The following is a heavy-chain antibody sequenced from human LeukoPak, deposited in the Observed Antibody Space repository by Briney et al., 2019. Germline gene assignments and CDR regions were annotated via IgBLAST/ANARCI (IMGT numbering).Heavy chain of an antibody. V-gene: IGHV4-59*01. D-gene: IGHD5-12*01. CDR3: ARESGYDRDFDY. J-gene: IGHJ4*02. CDR2: IYYSGST. Sequence: SETLSLTCTVSGGSISSYYWSWIRQPPGKGLEWIGYIYYSGSTNYNPSLKSRVTISVDTSKNQFSLKQSSVTAADTAVYYCARESGYDRDFDYWGQGTLVTVSS. CDR1: GGSISSYY.